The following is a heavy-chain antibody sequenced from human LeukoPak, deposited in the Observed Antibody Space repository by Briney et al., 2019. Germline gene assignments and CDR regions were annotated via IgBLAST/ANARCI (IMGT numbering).Heavy chain of an antibody. CDR1: GGSISSYY. J-gene: IGHJ5*02. CDR3: ARHALGDFWSGYPPNWFDP. V-gene: IGHV4-59*08. D-gene: IGHD3-3*01. Sequence: KPSETLSLTCTVSGGSISSYYWSWIRQPPGKGLEWIGYIYFSGSTNYNPSLKSRVTISVDTSKNQFSLKLSSVAAADTAVYYCARHALGDFWSGYPPNWFDPWGQGTLVTVSS. CDR2: IYFSGST.